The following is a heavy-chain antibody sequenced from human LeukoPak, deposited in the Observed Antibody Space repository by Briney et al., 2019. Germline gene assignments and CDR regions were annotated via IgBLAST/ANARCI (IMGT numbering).Heavy chain of an antibody. Sequence: SETLSLTCTVSGGSISSSSYYWGWIRQPPGKGLEWIGSIYYSGSTYYNPSLKSRVTISVDTSKNQFSLKLSSVTAADTAVYYCARGRGITIFGVVITTPATRFDPWGQGTLVTVSS. J-gene: IGHJ5*02. V-gene: IGHV4-39*07. CDR3: ARGRGITIFGVVITTPATRFDP. D-gene: IGHD3-3*01. CDR2: IYYSGST. CDR1: GGSISSSSYY.